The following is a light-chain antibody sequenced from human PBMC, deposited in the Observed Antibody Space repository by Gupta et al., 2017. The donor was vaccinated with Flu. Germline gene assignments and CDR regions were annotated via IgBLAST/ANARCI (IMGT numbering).Light chain of an antibody. V-gene: IGKV2-28*01. CDR1: QSRLQSNGHDY. J-gene: IGKJ2*02. CDR2: LAS. Sequence: DIVMTQSPLSLSVTPGGPASISCRSSQSRLQSNGHDYLAWYLQKPGQSPHLLIYLASSRASGVPDRFSGSGSGTNFTLKLSRVQAEDVGVYYCMQFLQTPCTLGQGTMMDIK. CDR3: MQFLQTPCT.